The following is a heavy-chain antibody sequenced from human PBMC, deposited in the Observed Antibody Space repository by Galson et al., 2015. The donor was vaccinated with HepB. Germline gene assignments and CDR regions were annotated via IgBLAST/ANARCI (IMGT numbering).Heavy chain of an antibody. J-gene: IGHJ4*02. CDR1: GFTFSSYG. CDR2: ISYDGSNN. V-gene: IGHV3-30*18. Sequence: SLRLSCAASGFTFSSYGMHWVRQAPGKGLEWVAVISYDGSNNYYADSVKGRFTISRDNSKNTLYLQMNSLRAEDTAVYYCAKDIGRWLVPHYFDYWGQGTLVTVSS. CDR3: AKDIGRWLVPHYFDY. D-gene: IGHD6-19*01.